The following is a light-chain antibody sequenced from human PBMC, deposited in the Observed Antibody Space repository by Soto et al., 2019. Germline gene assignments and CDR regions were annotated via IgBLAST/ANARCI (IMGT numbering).Light chain of an antibody. CDR2: WAS. CDR1: QSVLYSSNNKNY. J-gene: IGKJ2*03. V-gene: IGKV4-1*01. Sequence: DIVMTQSPDSLAVSLGERATINCKSSQSVLYSSNNKNYLAWHQQKPGQPPKLLIYWASTRESGVPDRFSGRGCGTYFTLTSSSPQDEAVDVYACQQHYSTPHCFGRGT. CDR3: QQHYSTPHC.